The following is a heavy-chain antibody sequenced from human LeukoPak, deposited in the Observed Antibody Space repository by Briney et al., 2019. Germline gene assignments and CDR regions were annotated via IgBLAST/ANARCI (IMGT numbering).Heavy chain of an antibody. CDR3: ARRGESTNYGDYRFDS. CDR2: ISSTGGNT. J-gene: IGHJ4*02. V-gene: IGHV3-23*01. Sequence: GGSLRPSCTVSGFTFSSYAMSWVRQAPGKGLEWVSAISSTGGNTYHADSVKGRFTISRDNSKHTLYLQMNSLRVEDTAVYYCARRGESTNYGDYRFDSWGQGTLVIVSS. D-gene: IGHD4-17*01. CDR1: GFTFSSYA.